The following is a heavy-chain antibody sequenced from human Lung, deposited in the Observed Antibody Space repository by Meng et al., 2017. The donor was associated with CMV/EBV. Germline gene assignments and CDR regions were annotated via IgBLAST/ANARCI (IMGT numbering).Heavy chain of an antibody. V-gene: IGHV3-23*03. CDR3: AKEYDFWSGSDHYYYYYGMDV. J-gene: IGHJ6*02. Sequence: GESLKISCAASGFTFSSYAMSWVRQAPGKGLEWVSVIYSGGSSTYYADSVKGRFTISRDNSKNTLYLQMNSLRAEDTAVYYCAKEYDFWSGSDHYYYYYGMDVWGQGTXVTVSS. CDR2: IYSGGSST. D-gene: IGHD3-3*01. CDR1: GFTFSSYA.